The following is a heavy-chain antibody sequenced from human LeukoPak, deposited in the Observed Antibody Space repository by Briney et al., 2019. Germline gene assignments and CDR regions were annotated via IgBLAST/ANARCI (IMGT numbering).Heavy chain of an antibody. V-gene: IGHV3-30*18. Sequence: GGSLRLSCAASGFTFSGYGVHWVRQAPGKGLEWVAVLSFDGSNKYYADPVKGRINISRDNSKNTLYLQMNSLRAEDTAVYYCAKVSRYGSGRAYYYGMDVWGQGTTVTVSS. CDR2: LSFDGSNK. CDR1: GFTFSGYG. J-gene: IGHJ6*02. D-gene: IGHD3-10*01. CDR3: AKVSRYGSGRAYYYGMDV.